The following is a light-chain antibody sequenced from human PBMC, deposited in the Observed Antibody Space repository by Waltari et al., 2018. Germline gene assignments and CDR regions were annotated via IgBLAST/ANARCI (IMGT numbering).Light chain of an antibody. V-gene: IGLV6-57*02. Sequence: TQPHSVSGSPGETVIISCTGRGGRLASNFVQWYQQRPGRAPAAVIYENNQRPSGVPDRFSGSIDGSSNSASLTISGLQSEDEADYYCQSYDHAFPVVFGGGTKLTVL. CDR3: QSYDHAFPVV. J-gene: IGLJ3*02. CDR2: ENN. CDR1: GGRLASNF.